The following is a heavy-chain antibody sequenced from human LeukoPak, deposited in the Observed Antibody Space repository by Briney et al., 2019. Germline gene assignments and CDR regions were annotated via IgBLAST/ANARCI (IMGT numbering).Heavy chain of an antibody. V-gene: IGHV3-30*18. CDR1: GFTFSSYG. J-gene: IGHJ6*02. CDR3: AKDYAYCSSTSCYYYYYGMDV. Sequence: GGSLRLSCAASGFTFSSYGMHWVRQAPGKGLEWVAVISYDGGNKYYADSVKGRFTISRDNSKNTLYLQMNSLRAEDTAVYYCAKDYAYCSSTSCYYYYYGMDVWGQGTTVTVSS. D-gene: IGHD2-2*01. CDR2: ISYDGGNK.